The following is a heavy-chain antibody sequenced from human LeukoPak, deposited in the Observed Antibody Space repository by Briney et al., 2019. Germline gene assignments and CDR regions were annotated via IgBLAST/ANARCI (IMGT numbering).Heavy chain of an antibody. D-gene: IGHD2-21*02. CDR1: GFTFSSYW. V-gene: IGHV3-23*01. J-gene: IGHJ5*02. Sequence: GGSLRLSCAASGFTFSSYWMSWVRQAPGKGLEWVSAISGSGDSTKYADSVKGRFTISRDNSKNMLYLQMISLRAEDTALYYCAKGFSVTTWGQGTLVTVSS. CDR2: ISGSGDST. CDR3: AKGFSVTT.